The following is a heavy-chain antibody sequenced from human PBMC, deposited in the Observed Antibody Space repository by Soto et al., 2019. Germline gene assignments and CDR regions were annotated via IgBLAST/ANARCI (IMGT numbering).Heavy chain of an antibody. CDR2: ISAYDSDIT. V-gene: IGHV1-18*04. CDR1: GYTFTDNV. J-gene: IGHJ6*02. D-gene: IGHD3-3*01. CDR3: ARQSGYYYFYGMDV. Sequence: GASVKFSCKTSGYTFTDNVITWVRHSPGQGLEWMGWISAYDSDITHYTQHLQGRLTMTTDTSTSTAYMELRSLTSDDTAVYYCARQSGYYYFYGMDVWGQGTTVTVSS.